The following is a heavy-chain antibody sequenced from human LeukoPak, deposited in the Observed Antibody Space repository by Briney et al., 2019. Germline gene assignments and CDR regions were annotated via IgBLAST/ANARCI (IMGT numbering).Heavy chain of an antibody. CDR3: VQNIPGTIEH. Sequence: QTSETLSFTCTVSGGSISSSGYYWGWIRQPPGKGLECIGNIYSSGTTYYNPSLKSRVTISLGTSKSQFSLRLSSVTAADTAMYFCVQNIPGTIEHWGQGTLVTVSS. CDR2: IYSSGTT. D-gene: IGHD1-7*01. V-gene: IGHV4-39*01. J-gene: IGHJ1*01. CDR1: GGSISSSGYY.